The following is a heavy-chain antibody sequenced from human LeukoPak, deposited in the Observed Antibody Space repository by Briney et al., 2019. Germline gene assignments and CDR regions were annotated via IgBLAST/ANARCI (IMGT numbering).Heavy chain of an antibody. Sequence: GGSLRLSCAASGFSFSYYAMSWVRQTPEKGLEWVSTITKTGDKTFYVESVKGRFTISRDNSMQTVHLQMNSLRVEDTGLYYCAKGAPYCAGGDCYEVYDYWGRGTLVTVSS. CDR3: AKGAPYCAGGDCYEVYDY. V-gene: IGHV3-23*01. CDR2: ITKTGDKT. CDR1: GFSFSYYA. D-gene: IGHD2-8*02. J-gene: IGHJ4*02.